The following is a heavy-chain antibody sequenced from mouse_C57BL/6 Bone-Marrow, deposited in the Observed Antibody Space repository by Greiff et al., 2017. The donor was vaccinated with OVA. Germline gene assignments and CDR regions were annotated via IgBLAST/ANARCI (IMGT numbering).Heavy chain of an antibody. Sequence: QVQLQQPGAELVRPGTSVKLSCKASGYTFTSYWMHWVKQRPGQGLEWIGVIDPSDSYTNYNQKFKGKATLTVDTSSSTAYMQLSSLTSEDSAVYYCARGDYWCQGTAVTVSS. CDR1: GYTFTSYW. V-gene: IGHV1-59*01. J-gene: IGHJ4*01. CDR2: IDPSDSYT. CDR3: ARGDY.